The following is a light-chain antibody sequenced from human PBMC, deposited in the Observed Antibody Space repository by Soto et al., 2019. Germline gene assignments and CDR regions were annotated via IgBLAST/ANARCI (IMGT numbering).Light chain of an antibody. Sequence: EIVLTQSAATLSLSAGERATLSCRASQSVTTYLAWYQQKPGQAPRLLVHDASSRATGIPARFSGSGSGTDFTLTISSLEPEDFAFYYCLQRSNWPPLLSFGGGTKVDIK. CDR1: QSVTTY. CDR3: LQRSNWPPLLS. V-gene: IGKV3-11*01. J-gene: IGKJ4*01. CDR2: DAS.